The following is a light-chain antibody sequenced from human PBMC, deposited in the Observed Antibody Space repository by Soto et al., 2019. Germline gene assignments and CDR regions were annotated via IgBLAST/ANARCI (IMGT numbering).Light chain of an antibody. Sequence: VLTQTPLSSPVTLGQPASISCRSSQSLVYSDGNTYLSWLQQRPGQPPRLLIYQVSNRFSGVPDVFSGSGAGTDFTLKISRVEAEDVGVYSCIQFSHFPLTFGKGTKVEIK. J-gene: IGKJ1*01. CDR1: QSLVYSDGNTY. CDR3: IQFSHFPLT. V-gene: IGKV2-24*01. CDR2: QVS.